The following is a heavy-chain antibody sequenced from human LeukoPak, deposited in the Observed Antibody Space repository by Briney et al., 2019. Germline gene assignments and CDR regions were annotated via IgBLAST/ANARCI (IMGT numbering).Heavy chain of an antibody. CDR1: GYTFTSYD. J-gene: IGHJ4*02. V-gene: IGHV1-8*03. CDR2: MNPNSGNT. Sequence: ASVKVSCKASGYTFTSYDINWVRQATGQGLEWMGWMNPNSGNTGYAQKFQGRVTITRNTSINTAYMELSSLRSEDTAVYYCAQTKSSGWYYFDQWGQGTLVTVSS. D-gene: IGHD6-19*01. CDR3: AQTKSSGWYYFDQ.